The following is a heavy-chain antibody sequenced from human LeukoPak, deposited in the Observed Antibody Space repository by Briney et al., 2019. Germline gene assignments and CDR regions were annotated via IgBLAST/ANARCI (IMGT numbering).Heavy chain of an antibody. D-gene: IGHD6-19*01. J-gene: IGHJ4*02. CDR2: ISSSGSTI. CDR3: ARAGEQWLGPFFDY. V-gene: IGHV3-48*03. Sequence: PGGSLRLSCAASGFTFSSYEMNWVRQAPGKGLEWVSYISSSGSTIYYADSVKGRFTISRDNAKNSLYLQMNGLRAEDTAVYYCARAGEQWLGPFFDYWGQGTLVTVSS. CDR1: GFTFSSYE.